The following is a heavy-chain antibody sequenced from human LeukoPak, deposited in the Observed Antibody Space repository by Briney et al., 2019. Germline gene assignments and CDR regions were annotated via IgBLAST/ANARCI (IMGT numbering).Heavy chain of an antibody. CDR1: GFAFSSYS. Sequence: GGSLRLSXAASGFAFSSYSMNWVRQAPGKGLQWVSYISSGSRTIYSADSVKGRFTISRDNAKNSLYLQMNSLRVEDTAVYYCARESITGHRDFDYWGQGTLVTVSS. D-gene: IGHD1-20*01. CDR2: ISSGSRTI. CDR3: ARESITGHRDFDY. V-gene: IGHV3-48*01. J-gene: IGHJ4*02.